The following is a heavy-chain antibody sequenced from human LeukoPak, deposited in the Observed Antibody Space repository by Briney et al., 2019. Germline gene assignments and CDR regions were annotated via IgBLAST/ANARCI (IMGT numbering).Heavy chain of an antibody. V-gene: IGHV1-2*02. D-gene: IGHD2-2*01. Sequence: ASVKVSCKASGYTFTGFYMHWGRQAPGQGLEWMGWINPNSGGTNYAQKFQGRVTMTRYTSISTAYMELSRLRSDDTAVYYCARDPYCSSTSCYDVVLDYWGQGTLVTVSS. CDR1: GYTFTGFY. CDR2: INPNSGGT. CDR3: ARDPYCSSTSCYDVVLDY. J-gene: IGHJ4*02.